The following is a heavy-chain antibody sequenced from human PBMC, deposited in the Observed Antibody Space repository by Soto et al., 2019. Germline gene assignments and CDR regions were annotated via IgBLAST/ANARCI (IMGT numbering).Heavy chain of an antibody. Sequence: EVQLVESGGGLVQPGGSLRLSCAASGFTFSRHWMTWVRQAPGKGLEWVANIKQDGSDKYYVDSVKGRFTISRDNAKNSLYLQMNSLRAEDTAVYYCARTRDSSAEFDCWGQGTLVTVSS. CDR2: IKQDGSDK. CDR3: ARTRDSSAEFDC. J-gene: IGHJ4*02. D-gene: IGHD6-25*01. CDR1: GFTFSRHW. V-gene: IGHV3-7*01.